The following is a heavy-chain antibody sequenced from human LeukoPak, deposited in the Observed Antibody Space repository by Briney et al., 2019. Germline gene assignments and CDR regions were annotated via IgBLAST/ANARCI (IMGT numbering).Heavy chain of an antibody. V-gene: IGHV3-48*01. J-gene: IGHJ6*03. CDR2: ISSGSTM. CDR3: ARDLSSPPHLVTYYYYMDV. Sequence: GGSLRLSCAGSGFSVSSYSRNWVRQAPGKGLEWVSYISSGSTMDYADSVKGRFTISRDNAKISLYLQMNSLRVEDTAVYYCARDLSSPPHLVTYYYYMDVWGKGTMVTVSS. D-gene: IGHD6-6*01. CDR1: GFSVSSYS.